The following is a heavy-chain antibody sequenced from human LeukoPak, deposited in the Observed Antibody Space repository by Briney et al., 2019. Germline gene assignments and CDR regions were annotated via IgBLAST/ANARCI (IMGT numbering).Heavy chain of an antibody. CDR2: IYYSGST. V-gene: IGHV4-61*03. J-gene: IGHJ4*02. Sequence: SETLSLTCTVSGGSVSSGSYYWSWIRQPPGEGLEWIGYIYYSGSTNYNPSLKSRVTISVDTSKNHFSLRLSSVTAADTAVYYCARGYSAYPYYFDYWGQGTLVTVPS. CDR3: ARGYSAYPYYFDY. CDR1: GGSVSSGSYY. D-gene: IGHD5-12*01.